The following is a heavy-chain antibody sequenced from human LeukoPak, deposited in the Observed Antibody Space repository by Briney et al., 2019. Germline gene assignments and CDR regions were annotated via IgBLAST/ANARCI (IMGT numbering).Heavy chain of an antibody. CDR3: ARHTSGKAAAGIDY. J-gene: IGHJ4*02. V-gene: IGHV4-59*08. Sequence: SETLSLTCTVSGGSISSYYWSWIRQPPGKGLEWIGYIYYSGSTNYNPSLKSRVTISVDTSKNQFSLKLSSVTAADTAVYYCARHTSGKAAAGIDYWGQGTLVTVSS. D-gene: IGHD6-13*01. CDR1: GGSISSYY. CDR2: IYYSGST.